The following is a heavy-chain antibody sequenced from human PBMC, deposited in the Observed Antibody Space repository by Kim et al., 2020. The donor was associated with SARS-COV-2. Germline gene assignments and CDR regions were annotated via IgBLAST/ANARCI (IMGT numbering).Heavy chain of an antibody. CDR1: GFTFSSYG. J-gene: IGHJ3*01. D-gene: IGHD3-3*01. CDR3: ARCSGCTTIFGVVIIAAFDV. V-gene: IGHV3-33*01. Sequence: GVSLRLSCAASGFTFSSYGMHWVRQAPGKGLEWVALIWNDGSNKYYADSVKGRFTISRDNSKNMQYLQMNSLRAEDTAVYYCARCSGCTTIFGVVIIAAFDVWGRGTMVTVSS. CDR2: IWNDGSNK.